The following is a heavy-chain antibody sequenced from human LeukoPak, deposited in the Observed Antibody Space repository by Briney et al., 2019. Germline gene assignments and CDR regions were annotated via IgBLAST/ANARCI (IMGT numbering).Heavy chain of an antibody. CDR2: IWGTSSTI. Sequence: GGSLRLSCAASSFTFSAYSMNWVRQAPGKGLEWLSYIWGTSSTIWYADSVKGRFTISRDNSKNTLYLQMNSLRAEDTAVYYCAKVGFSEMEWLLYSDHWGQGTLVTVSS. J-gene: IGHJ4*02. CDR1: SFTFSAYS. V-gene: IGHV3-48*01. CDR3: AKVGFSEMEWLLYSDH. D-gene: IGHD3-3*01.